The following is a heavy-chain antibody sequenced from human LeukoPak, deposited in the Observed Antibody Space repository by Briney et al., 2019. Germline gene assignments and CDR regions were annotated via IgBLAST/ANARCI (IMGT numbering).Heavy chain of an antibody. D-gene: IGHD6-19*01. CDR3: AGHHTSGWYNVDY. V-gene: IGHV4-59*08. J-gene: IGHJ4*02. CDR2: IYYSGST. CDR1: GGSINNYY. Sequence: PSETLSLTCTVSGGSINNYYWSWIRQPPGKGLEWIGCIYYSGSTNYNPSLESRVTMSVDTSKNQFSLKLSSVTAADTAVYYCAGHHTSGWYNVDYWGQGTLVTVSS.